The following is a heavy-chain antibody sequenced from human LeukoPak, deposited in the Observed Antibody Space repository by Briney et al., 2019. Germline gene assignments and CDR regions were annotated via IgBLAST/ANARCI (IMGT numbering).Heavy chain of an antibody. CDR1: GYTFTSYD. CDR2: MNPNSGNT. Sequence: ASVKVSCKASGYTFTSYDINWVRQATGQGLEWMGWMNPNSGNTGYAQKFQGRVTMTRNTSISTAYMELSRLRSEDTAVYYCARRSTSRWLQLPPTNKYYFDYWGQGTLVTVSS. CDR3: ARRSTSRWLQLPPTNKYYFDY. V-gene: IGHV1-8*01. J-gene: IGHJ4*02. D-gene: IGHD5-24*01.